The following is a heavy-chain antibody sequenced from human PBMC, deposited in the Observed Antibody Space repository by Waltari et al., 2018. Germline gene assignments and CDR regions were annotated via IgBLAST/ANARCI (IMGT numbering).Heavy chain of an antibody. CDR3: ARYLNSWAPFDY. CDR1: GFTFSSYA. V-gene: IGHV3-23*01. D-gene: IGHD6-13*01. Sequence: EVQLLESGGGLVQPGGSLGLSCAASGFTFSSYAMTWVRQAPGKGLEWVSSISGSGSYTYYADSVKGRFTFSRDNSKNTLYLQMNSLRAEDTAVYYCARYLNSWAPFDYWGQGTLVIVSS. J-gene: IGHJ4*02. CDR2: ISGSGSYT.